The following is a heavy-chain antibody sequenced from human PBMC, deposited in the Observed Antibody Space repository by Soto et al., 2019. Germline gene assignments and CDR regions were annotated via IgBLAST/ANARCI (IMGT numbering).Heavy chain of an antibody. CDR1: GASVTSDSYY. CDR2: ISHTGSA. Sequence: SETLSLTCSVSGASVTSDSYYWSWIRQHPGKGLEWIGYISHTGSAFYNPSLKSRVSISIDTSTDKFSLRLSSLTAADTAVYYYARWELRDFDSWGPGTLVTVSS. D-gene: IGHD1-7*01. J-gene: IGHJ4*02. V-gene: IGHV4-31*03. CDR3: ARWELRDFDS.